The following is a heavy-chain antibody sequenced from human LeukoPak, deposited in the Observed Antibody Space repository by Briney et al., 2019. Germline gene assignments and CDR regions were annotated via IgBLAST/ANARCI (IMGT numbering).Heavy chain of an antibody. D-gene: IGHD3-10*01. Sequence: PSETLSLTCTVSGGSISSHYWSWIRQPPGKGLEWIGYIYYSGSTNYNPSLKSRVTISVDTSQNQFSLKLSSVTAADTAVYYCARSDRDYYGSGSYYIGFDPWGQGTLVTVSS. CDR2: IYYSGST. J-gene: IGHJ5*02. V-gene: IGHV4-59*11. CDR3: ARSDRDYYGSGSYYIGFDP. CDR1: GGSISSHY.